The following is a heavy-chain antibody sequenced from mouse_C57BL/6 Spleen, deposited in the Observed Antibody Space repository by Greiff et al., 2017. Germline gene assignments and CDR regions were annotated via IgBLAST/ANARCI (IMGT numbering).Heavy chain of an antibody. Sequence: VQLQQSGAELVKPGASVKISCKASGYAFSSYWMNWVKQRPGKGLEWIGQIYPGDGDTNYNGKFKGKATLTADKSSSTAYMQLSSLTSEDSAVYFCARARSGSGAWFAYWGQGTLVTVSA. J-gene: IGHJ3*01. CDR1: GYAFSSYW. CDR3: ARARSGSGAWFAY. CDR2: IYPGDGDT. V-gene: IGHV1-80*01. D-gene: IGHD1-1*01.